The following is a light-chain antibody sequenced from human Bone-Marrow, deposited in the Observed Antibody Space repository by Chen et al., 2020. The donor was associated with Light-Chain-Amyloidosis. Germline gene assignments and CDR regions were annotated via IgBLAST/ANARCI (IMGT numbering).Light chain of an antibody. J-gene: IGKJ4*01. CDR1: QSVSSRY. CDR3: QQYGSSPPIT. CDR2: CAS. V-gene: IGKV3-20*01. Sequence: EIVLTQSPGTLSLSPGERATLSCRASQSVSSRYLAWYQQKPGQAPRLLIYCASSRATCIPDRFSGSGSGTDFTLTISRLEPDDFALYYCQQYGSSPPITFGGGTKVEIK.